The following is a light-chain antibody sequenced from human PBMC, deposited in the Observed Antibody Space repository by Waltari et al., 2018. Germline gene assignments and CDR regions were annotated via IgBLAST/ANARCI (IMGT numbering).Light chain of an antibody. CDR1: QSVGSY. V-gene: IGKV3-11*01. J-gene: IGKJ4*01. CDR2: DAS. CDR3: QQRSNWPLT. Sequence: EIVLTQSPATLSLSPGERATLSCRASQSVGSYLGWYQQKPGPAPRILIYDASNRATGIPARFSGGGSGTDFTLTISSLEPEDFAVYYCQQRSNWPLTFGGGTKVEIK.